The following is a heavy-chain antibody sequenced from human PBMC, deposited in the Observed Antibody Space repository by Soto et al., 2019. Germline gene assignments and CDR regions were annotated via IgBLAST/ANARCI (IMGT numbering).Heavy chain of an antibody. V-gene: IGHV4-31*03. CDR3: AREISMKGWFDP. CDR1: GDSIRSGGYY. CDR2: IYYSGST. J-gene: IGHJ5*02. Sequence: QVQLQESGPGLVKPSETLSLTCTDSGDSIRSGGYYWSWIRQHPGKGLEWIGYIYYSGSTYNNPSLRSRTSISVDTSKNQFSLKLSSVTAADTAIYYCAREISMKGWFDPWGQCPLVTVSS. D-gene: IGHD3-22*01.